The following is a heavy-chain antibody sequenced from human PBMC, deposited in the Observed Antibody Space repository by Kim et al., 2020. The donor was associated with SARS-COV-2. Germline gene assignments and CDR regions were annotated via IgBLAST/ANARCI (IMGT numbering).Heavy chain of an antibody. D-gene: IGHD3-22*01. Sequence: GGSLRLSCAASGFTFSSYGMHWVRQAPGKGLEWVAVISYDGSNKYYADSVKCRFTISRDNSKNTLYLQMNSLRAEDTAVYYCAKPQWVDYYDSSGFSDYWGQGTLVTVSS. CDR3: AKPQWVDYYDSSGFSDY. V-gene: IGHV3-30*18. CDR2: ISYDGSNK. CDR1: GFTFSSYG. J-gene: IGHJ4*02.